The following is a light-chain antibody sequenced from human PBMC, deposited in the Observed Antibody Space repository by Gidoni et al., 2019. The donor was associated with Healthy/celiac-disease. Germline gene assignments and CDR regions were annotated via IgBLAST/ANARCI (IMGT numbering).Light chain of an antibody. CDR3: MQALQTPT. CDR2: LRS. J-gene: IGKJ3*01. V-gene: IGKV2-28*01. Sequence: DIVMTQSPLSLPVTPGEPASISCRSSQSLLHSNGYNYLDWYLQKPGQSPQLLIYLRSNRASGVPDRFSGSGSGTDFTLKISRVEAEDVGVYYCMQALQTPTFXPXTKVXIK. CDR1: QSLLHSNGYNY.